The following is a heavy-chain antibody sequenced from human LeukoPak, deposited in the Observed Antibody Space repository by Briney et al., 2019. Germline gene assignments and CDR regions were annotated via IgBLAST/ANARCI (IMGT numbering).Heavy chain of an antibody. CDR1: GYPFSIFG. CDR3: ARAGAEVTSRFDV. J-gene: IGHJ4*02. V-gene: IGHV1-18*04. CDR2: IGSYNGDT. Sequence: ASVKVSCKASGYPFSIFGMAWVRQAPGQGLEWMGWIGSYNGDTNFAQKFQGRVTITTDTSTRTVYMELSSLRFDDTAVYYCARAGAEVTSRFDVWGQGTLVTVSS. D-gene: IGHD2-21*02.